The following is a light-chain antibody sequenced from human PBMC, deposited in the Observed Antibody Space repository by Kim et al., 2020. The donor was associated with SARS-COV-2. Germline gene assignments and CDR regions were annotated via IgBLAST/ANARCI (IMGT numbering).Light chain of an antibody. J-gene: IGLJ1*01. CDR1: SSNSGAGYD. V-gene: IGLV1-40*01. Sequence: VTISCTGSSSNSGAGYDVHGYQQLPGTAPKLLIYGNRNRPSGVPDRFSGSKSGTSASLAITGLQAEDEADYYCQSYDSSLSGSGVFGTGTKVTVL. CDR3: QSYDSSLSGSGV. CDR2: GNR.